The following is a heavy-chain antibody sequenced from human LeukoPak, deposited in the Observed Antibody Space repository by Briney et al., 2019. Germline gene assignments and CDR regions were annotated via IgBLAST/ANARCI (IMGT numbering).Heavy chain of an antibody. CDR3: AKGQAVESRLDS. Sequence: PGGSLGLSCAASGFTFSSYTMHWVRQAPGKGLEWVAVISYDGSNKYYADSVKGRFTISRDNSKNTLYLQMNSLRAEDTAVYYCAKGQAVESRLDSWGRGTLVTVSS. CDR1: GFTFSSYT. D-gene: IGHD6-19*01. CDR2: ISYDGSNK. J-gene: IGHJ4*02. V-gene: IGHV3-30*04.